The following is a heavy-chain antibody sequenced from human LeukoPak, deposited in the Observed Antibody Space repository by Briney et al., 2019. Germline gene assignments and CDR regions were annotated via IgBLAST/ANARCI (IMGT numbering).Heavy chain of an antibody. Sequence: GASVKVSCKASGGAFTIHGISWVRQAPGQGLEWMGRIIPSIEIANYAQRFQGRVTITADRSTTTAYMELTSLTPEDTAVYYCARDQNYYGSGKYLGYVDSWGQGTLVTVSS. J-gene: IGHJ4*02. CDR3: ARDQNYYGSGKYLGYVDS. V-gene: IGHV1-69*04. CDR2: IIPSIEIA. D-gene: IGHD3-10*01. CDR1: GGAFTIHG.